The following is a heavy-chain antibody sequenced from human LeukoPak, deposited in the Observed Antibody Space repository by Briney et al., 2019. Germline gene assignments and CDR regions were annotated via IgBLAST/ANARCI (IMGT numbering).Heavy chain of an antibody. CDR1: GFTFSSYA. V-gene: IGHV3-23*01. J-gene: IGHJ4*02. CDR2: ISGSGGST. CDR3: AKDGVYDFWSGYYLDY. Sequence: GGSLRLSCAASGFTFSSYAMSWVRQAPGKGLEWVSAISGSGGSTYYADSVKGRFTISRDNSKNTLYLQMNSLGAEDTAVYYCAKDGVYDFWSGYYLDYWGQGTLVTVSS. D-gene: IGHD3-3*01.